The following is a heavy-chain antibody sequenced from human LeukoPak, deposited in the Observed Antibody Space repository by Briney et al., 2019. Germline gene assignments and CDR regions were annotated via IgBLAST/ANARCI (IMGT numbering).Heavy chain of an antibody. CDR3: AREDYYYDSNLPLDF. Sequence: ASVKVSCKASGYTFTGYYMHWVRQAPGQGLEWMGWIHPNSGGTNYAQKFQGRVTMTRDTSISTAYMELSRLRSDDTAVYLCAREDYYYDSNLPLDFWGQGTLVTVSS. CDR1: GYTFTGYY. J-gene: IGHJ4*02. D-gene: IGHD3-22*01. CDR2: IHPNSGGT. V-gene: IGHV1-2*02.